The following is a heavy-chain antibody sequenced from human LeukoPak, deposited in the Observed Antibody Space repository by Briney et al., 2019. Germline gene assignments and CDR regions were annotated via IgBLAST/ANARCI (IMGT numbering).Heavy chain of an antibody. CDR1: GYSISSGYY. Sequence: SETLSLTCTVSGYSISSGYYWGWIRQPPGKGLEWIGSIYHSGSTYYNPSLKSRVTISVDTSKNQFSLKLSAVTAADTAVYDCARDRLLPDFWSGYYVDYWGQGTLVTVSS. V-gene: IGHV4-38-2*02. CDR2: IYHSGST. D-gene: IGHD3-3*01. J-gene: IGHJ4*02. CDR3: ARDRLLPDFWSGYYVDY.